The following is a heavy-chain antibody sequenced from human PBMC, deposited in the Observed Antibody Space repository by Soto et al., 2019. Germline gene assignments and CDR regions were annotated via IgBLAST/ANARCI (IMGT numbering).Heavy chain of an antibody. D-gene: IGHD2-15*01. CDR2: IIPIFGTA. V-gene: IGHV1-69*01. CDR3: ARVLSVVTPPRYGMDV. Sequence: NVSCKAPGGTFSRYAITWVRHAPGQGLEWIGGIIPIFGTANYAQKFQGRVTITADESTSTAYMELSSLRSEDTAVYYCARVLSVVTPPRYGMDVWGQGTTVTVSS. J-gene: IGHJ6*02. CDR1: GGTFSRYA.